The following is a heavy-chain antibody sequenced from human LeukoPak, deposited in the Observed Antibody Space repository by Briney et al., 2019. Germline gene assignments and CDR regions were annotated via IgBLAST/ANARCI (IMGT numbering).Heavy chain of an antibody. CDR2: INPNSGGT. CDR1: GHTFTGYY. V-gene: IGHV1-2*02. Sequence: GASVKVCCKPSGHTFTGYYMHWWRQAPGQGLEWMGWINPNSGGTNYAQKFQGRVTMTRDTSISTAYMELSRLRSDDTAVYYCARSLGYCSSTSCYISYFDYWGQGTLVTVSS. J-gene: IGHJ4*02. D-gene: IGHD2-2*02. CDR3: ARSLGYCSSTSCYISYFDY.